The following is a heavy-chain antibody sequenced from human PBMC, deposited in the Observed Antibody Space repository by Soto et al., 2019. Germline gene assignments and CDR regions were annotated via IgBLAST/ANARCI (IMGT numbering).Heavy chain of an antibody. CDR1: GFTFSSYG. CDR2: ISWNSGSI. D-gene: IGHD6-13*01. CDR3: AKGSYSSSYNWFDP. V-gene: IGHV3-9*01. Sequence: VQLVESGGGVVQPGRSLRLSCAASGFTFSSYGMHWVRQAPGKGLEWVSGISWNSGSIGYADSVKGRFTISRDNAKNSLYLQMNSLRAEDTALYYCAKGSYSSSYNWFDPWGQGTLVTVSS. J-gene: IGHJ5*02.